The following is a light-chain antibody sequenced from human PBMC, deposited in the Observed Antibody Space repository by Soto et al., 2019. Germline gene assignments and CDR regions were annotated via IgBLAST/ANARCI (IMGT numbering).Light chain of an antibody. Sequence: QSALTQPASVSGSPGQSITISCTGTSSDVGSYDLVSWYQQHPGKAPKLIIYEVMQRPSGVSDRFSGSKSGNTASLTISGLQAEDEADYYCCSYGGSSTYVFGPGTKVTVL. CDR2: EVM. J-gene: IGLJ1*01. V-gene: IGLV2-23*02. CDR1: SSDVGSYDL. CDR3: CSYGGSSTYV.